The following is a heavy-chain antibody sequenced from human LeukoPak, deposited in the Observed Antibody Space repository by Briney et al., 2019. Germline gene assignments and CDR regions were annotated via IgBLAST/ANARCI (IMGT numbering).Heavy chain of an antibody. J-gene: IGHJ5*02. CDR2: IIPILGIA. Sequence: SVKVSCKASGGTFSGYAISWVRQAPGQGLEWMGRIIPILGIANYAQKFQGRVTITADKSTSTAYMELSSLRSEDTAVYYCARGLAAAGTVWFDPWGQGTLVTVSS. CDR3: ARGLAAAGTVWFDP. CDR1: GGTFSGYA. V-gene: IGHV1-69*04. D-gene: IGHD6-13*01.